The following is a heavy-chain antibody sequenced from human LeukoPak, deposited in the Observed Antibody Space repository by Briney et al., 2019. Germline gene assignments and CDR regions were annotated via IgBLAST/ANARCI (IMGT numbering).Heavy chain of an antibody. CDR2: MYTLGNT. Sequence: GGSLGLSCAASGFTVSTNYMTWIRQAPGKGLEWVSVMYTLGNTNYADSVRGRFTISRDNSKNTLYLQMNSLRAEGTAVYYCAGYGGSYPYYMDVWGKGTTVTISS. CDR1: GFTVSTNY. CDR3: AGYGGSYPYYMDV. V-gene: IGHV3-66*01. D-gene: IGHD1-26*01. J-gene: IGHJ6*03.